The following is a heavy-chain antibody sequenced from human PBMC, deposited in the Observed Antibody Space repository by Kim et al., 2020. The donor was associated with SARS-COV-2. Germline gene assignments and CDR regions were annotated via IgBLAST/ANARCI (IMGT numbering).Heavy chain of an antibody. Sequence: SETLSLTCTVSGGSISSSSHYWTWIRQSPGEGLEWIGSIHYSGNTYYNPSLKSRITISVDTSKNQFSLDLSSVTAADTAVYYCARRGAVAGNPVYDYWGQVTLVTVSS. CDR3: ARRGAVAGNPVYDY. J-gene: IGHJ4*02. V-gene: IGHV4-39*01. D-gene: IGHD6-19*01. CDR2: IHYSGNT. CDR1: GGSISSSSHY.